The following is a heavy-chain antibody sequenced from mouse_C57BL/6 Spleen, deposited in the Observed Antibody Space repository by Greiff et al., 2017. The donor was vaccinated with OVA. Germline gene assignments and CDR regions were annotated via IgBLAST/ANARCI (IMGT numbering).Heavy chain of an antibody. J-gene: IGHJ2*01. V-gene: IGHV1-50*01. D-gene: IGHD1-1*01. CDR1: GYTFTSYW. Sequence: VQLQQPGAELVKPGASVKLSCKASGYTFTSYWMQWVKQRPGQGLEWIGEIDPSDSYTNYNQKFKGKATLTVDTSSSTAYMQLSSLTSEDSAVYYCARSTVGFDYWGQGTTLTVSS. CDR3: ARSTVGFDY. CDR2: IDPSDSYT.